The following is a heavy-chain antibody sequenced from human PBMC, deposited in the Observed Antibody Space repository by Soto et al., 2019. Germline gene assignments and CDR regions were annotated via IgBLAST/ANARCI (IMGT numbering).Heavy chain of an antibody. D-gene: IGHD3-16*01. J-gene: IGHJ4*02. CDR3: ARDTLNHAANHAFDY. CDR2: IIPILGIA. Sequence: QVQLVQSGAEVKKPGSSVKVSCKASGGTFSSYTISWVRQAPGQGLEWMGRIIPILGIANYAQKFQGRVTITADKSTSTAYMELSSLRSEDTAVYYCARDTLNHAANHAFDYWGQGTLVTVSS. V-gene: IGHV1-69*08. CDR1: GGTFSSYT.